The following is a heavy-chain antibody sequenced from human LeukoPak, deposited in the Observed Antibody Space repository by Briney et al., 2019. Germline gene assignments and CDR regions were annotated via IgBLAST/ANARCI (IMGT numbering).Heavy chain of an antibody. CDR1: GFTFSSYG. CDR3: ARGGTRGYSPSDY. J-gene: IGHJ4*02. D-gene: IGHD5-18*01. CDR2: IKQEGSEK. Sequence: GRSLRLSCAASGFTFSSYGMHWVRQAPGKGLEWVASIKQEGSEKYYVDSVKGRFTISRDNAKNSLYLQMNSLRAEDTAMYYCARGGTRGYSPSDYWGQGTLVTVSS. V-gene: IGHV3-7*01.